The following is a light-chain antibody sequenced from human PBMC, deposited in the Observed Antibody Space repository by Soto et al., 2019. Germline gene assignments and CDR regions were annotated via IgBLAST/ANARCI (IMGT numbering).Light chain of an antibody. Sequence: QPVLTQPPSASGTPGQRVTIACSGSSSNIGSTTVKWYQQLPGTAPKLLIYNNNQRPSGVPDRFSGSKSGTSASLAISGLQSEDEADYYCAAWDDSLNGVVFCGGTKLTVL. CDR1: SSNIGSTT. J-gene: IGLJ3*02. V-gene: IGLV1-44*01. CDR3: AAWDDSLNGVV. CDR2: NNN.